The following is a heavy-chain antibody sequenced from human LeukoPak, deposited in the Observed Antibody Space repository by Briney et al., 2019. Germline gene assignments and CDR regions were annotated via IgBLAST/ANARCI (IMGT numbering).Heavy chain of an antibody. V-gene: IGHV4-39*01. CDR2: IYYTGST. CDR1: GGSVSSTTYY. D-gene: IGHD6-19*01. CDR3: ARHVQSLSGYSSGWYVDY. Sequence: SETLSLTCSVSGGSVSSTTYYWGWIRQPPGKGLEWIGTIYYTGSTYYNPSLKSRVTISVDTSKNQFSLNLRSVTAADTAVYYCARHVQSLSGYSSGWYVDYWGQGTLVTVSS. J-gene: IGHJ4*02.